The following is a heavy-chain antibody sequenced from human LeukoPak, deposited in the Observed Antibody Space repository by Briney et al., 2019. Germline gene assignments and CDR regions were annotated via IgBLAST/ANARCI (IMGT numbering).Heavy chain of an antibody. CDR3: ARDPGYYDSSGYYVPYDFDY. D-gene: IGHD3-22*01. Sequence: ASVKVSCKASGYTLTSYYMHWVRQAPGQGLEWMGIINPSGGSTNYAQKFQGRVTMTRDTSTSTVYMELSSLRSEDTAVYYRARDPGYYDSSGYYVPYDFDYWGQGTLVTVSS. V-gene: IGHV1-46*01. CDR1: GYTLTSYY. CDR2: INPSGGST. J-gene: IGHJ4*02.